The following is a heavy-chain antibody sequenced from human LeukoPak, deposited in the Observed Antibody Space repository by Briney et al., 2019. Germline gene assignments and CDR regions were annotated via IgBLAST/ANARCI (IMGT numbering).Heavy chain of an antibody. CDR2: ISGSGGST. D-gene: IGHD6-13*01. Sequence: PGGSLRLSCAASGFTFSSYAMSGVRQAPGKGLEWVSAISGSGGSTYYADSVKGRFTISRDNSKNTLYLQMNSLRAEDTAVYYCATHRHSSSWYAEPDLVNWGQGTLVTVSS. CDR1: GFTFSSYA. CDR3: ATHRHSSSWYAEPDLVN. V-gene: IGHV3-23*01. J-gene: IGHJ4*02.